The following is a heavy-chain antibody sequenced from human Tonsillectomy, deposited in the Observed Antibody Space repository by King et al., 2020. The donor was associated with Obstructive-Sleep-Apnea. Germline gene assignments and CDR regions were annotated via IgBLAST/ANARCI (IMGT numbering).Heavy chain of an antibody. D-gene: IGHD6-6*01. CDR2: INSDGSST. V-gene: IGHV3-74*01. J-gene: IGHJ5*02. CDR1: GFTFSSYW. Sequence: VQLVESGGGLVQPGGSLRLSCVASGFTFSSYWMHWVRQAPGKGLVWVSRINSDGSSTSYADSVKGRFTISRDNAKNTLYLQMNSLRAEDTAVYYCASDRGWHWAARYDPWGQGTLVTVSS. CDR3: ASDRGWHWAARYDP.